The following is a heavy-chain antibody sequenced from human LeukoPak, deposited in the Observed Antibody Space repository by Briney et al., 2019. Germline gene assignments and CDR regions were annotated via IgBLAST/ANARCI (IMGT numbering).Heavy chain of an antibody. D-gene: IGHD2-2*01. Sequence: SETLSLTCTVSGYSISSGYYWGWIRQFPGKGLEWIGHIYHSGNTYYNPSLKSRFTISVDTSQNQFSLKVSSVTAADTAVYYCARVKRKYQLLKPLHETPSHYFDYWGQGTLVTVSS. CDR1: GYSISSGYY. CDR2: IYHSGNT. CDR3: ARVKRKYQLLKPLHETPSHYFDY. J-gene: IGHJ4*02. V-gene: IGHV4-38-2*02.